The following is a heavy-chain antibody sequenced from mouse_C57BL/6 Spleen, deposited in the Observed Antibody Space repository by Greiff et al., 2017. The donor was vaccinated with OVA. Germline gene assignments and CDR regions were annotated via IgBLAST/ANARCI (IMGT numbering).Heavy chain of an antibody. J-gene: IGHJ1*03. CDR3: ARYYDYDGYFDV. CDR2: INPNNGGT. CDR1: GYTFTDYY. D-gene: IGHD2-4*01. Sequence: VQLQQSGPELVKPGASVKISCKASGYTFTDYYMNWVKQNHGKSLEWIGDINPNNGGTSYNQKFKGKATLTVDKSSSTAYMELRSLTSEDSAVYYCARYYDYDGYFDVWGTGTTVTVSS. V-gene: IGHV1-26*01.